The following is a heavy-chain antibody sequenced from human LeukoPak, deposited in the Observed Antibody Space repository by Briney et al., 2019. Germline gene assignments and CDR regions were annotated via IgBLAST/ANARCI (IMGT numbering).Heavy chain of an antibody. CDR2: IYYSGST. J-gene: IGHJ4*02. V-gene: IGHV4-30-4*01. CDR3: ARRRESYYDSSGYLAYYFDY. D-gene: IGHD3-22*01. Sequence: PSQTLSLTCTVSGGSISSGDYYRSWIRQPPGKGLEWIGYIYYSGSTYYNPSLKSRVTISVDTSKNQFSLKLSSVTAADTAVYYCARRRESYYDSSGYLAYYFDYWGQGTLVTVSS. CDR1: GGSISSGDYY.